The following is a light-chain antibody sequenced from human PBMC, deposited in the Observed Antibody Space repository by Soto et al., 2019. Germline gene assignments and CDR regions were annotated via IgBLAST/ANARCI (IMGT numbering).Light chain of an antibody. CDR2: DAS. CDR1: QYIASY. V-gene: IGKV1-33*01. Sequence: DIQMPQSPSSLSASVGNRVTITCQASQYIASYLNWYQQKPGKAPNLLSYDASNLETGVPSRFSGGGSGTHFTLTISNLQPEDIATYYCQQYDNLPPTWTFGQGTKVEIE. J-gene: IGKJ1*01. CDR3: QQYDNLPPTWT.